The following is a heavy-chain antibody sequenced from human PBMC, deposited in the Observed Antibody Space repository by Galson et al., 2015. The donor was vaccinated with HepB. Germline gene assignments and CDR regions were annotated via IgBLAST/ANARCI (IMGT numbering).Heavy chain of an antibody. D-gene: IGHD3-10*01. V-gene: IGHV3-7*01. CDR3: ARNGFGDQHLYYYYMDV. CDR2: IKQDGSEK. Sequence: SLRLSCAASGFTFSSYRMSWVRQAPGKGLEWVANIKQDGSEKYYVDSVKGRFTISRDNAKNSLYLQMNSLRAEDTAVYYCARNGFGDQHLYYYYMDVWGKGTTVTVSS. CDR1: GFTFSSYR. J-gene: IGHJ6*03.